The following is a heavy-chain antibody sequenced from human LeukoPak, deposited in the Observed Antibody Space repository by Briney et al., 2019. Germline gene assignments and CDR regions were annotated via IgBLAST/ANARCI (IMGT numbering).Heavy chain of an antibody. CDR2: IKQDGSEK. V-gene: IGHV3-7*01. D-gene: IGHD3-3*01. CDR3: ARAGIFGVVDY. J-gene: IGHJ4*02. Sequence: GGSLRLSCAASGFTFSSYWMSWVRQAPGKGLEWVANIKQDGSEKYYVDSVKGRFTISRDTAKNSLYLQMNSLRAEDTAVYYCARAGIFGVVDYWGQGTLVTVSS. CDR1: GFTFSSYW.